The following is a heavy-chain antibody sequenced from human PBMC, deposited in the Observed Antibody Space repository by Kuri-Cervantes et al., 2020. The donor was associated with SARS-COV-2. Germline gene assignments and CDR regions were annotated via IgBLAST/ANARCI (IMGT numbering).Heavy chain of an antibody. CDR3: ARVAKSGWNANNWFDP. V-gene: IGHV3-66*01. CDR2: IYSGGST. Sequence: GESLKISCAASGFTVSSNYMSWVRQAPGKGLEWFPVIYSGGSTYYADSVKGRFTISRDNSKNTLYLQMNSLRAEDTAVYYCARVAKSGWNANNWFDPWGQGTLVTVSS. CDR1: GFTVSSNY. D-gene: IGHD1-1*01. J-gene: IGHJ5*02.